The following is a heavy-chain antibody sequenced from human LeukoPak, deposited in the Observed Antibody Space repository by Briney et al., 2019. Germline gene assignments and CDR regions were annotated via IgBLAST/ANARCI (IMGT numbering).Heavy chain of an antibody. Sequence: GGSLRLSCAASGFTFSSYWMHWVRQAPGKGLVWVSRINSDGSSTSYADSVKGRFTISRDNAKNTLYLQMNSLRAEDTAVYYCARDLSGIAAAGSDAFDIWGQGTMVTVSS. CDR3: ARDLSGIAAAGSDAFDI. CDR2: INSDGSST. J-gene: IGHJ3*02. V-gene: IGHV3-74*01. CDR1: GFTFSSYW. D-gene: IGHD6-13*01.